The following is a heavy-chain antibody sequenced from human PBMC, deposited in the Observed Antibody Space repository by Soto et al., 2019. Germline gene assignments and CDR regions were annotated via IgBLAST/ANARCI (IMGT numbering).Heavy chain of an antibody. CDR1: GYTFTSYY. CDR3: ARVGRNYYDSSGYYYGDY. D-gene: IGHD3-22*01. Sequence: ASVKVSCKASGYTFTSYYMHWVRQAPGQGLEWMGIINPSGGSTSYAQKFQGRVTMTRDTSTSTVYMELSSLRSEDTAVYYCARVGRNYYDSSGYYYGDYWGQGTLVTVSS. V-gene: IGHV1-46*01. J-gene: IGHJ4*02. CDR2: INPSGGST.